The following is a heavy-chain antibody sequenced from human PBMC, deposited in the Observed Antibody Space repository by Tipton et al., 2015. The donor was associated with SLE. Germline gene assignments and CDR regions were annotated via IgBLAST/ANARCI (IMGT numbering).Heavy chain of an antibody. Sequence: TLSLTCAVYGGSFSGYYWSWIRQSPGKGLEWIGEINHSGSSNYNPSLKSRVTISVDTSKNQFSLKLSSVTAADTAVYYCAREGGALAAAGGFDYWGQGTLVTVSS. D-gene: IGHD6-13*01. J-gene: IGHJ4*02. CDR2: INHSGSS. CDR1: GGSFSGYY. CDR3: AREGGALAAAGGFDY. V-gene: IGHV4-34*01.